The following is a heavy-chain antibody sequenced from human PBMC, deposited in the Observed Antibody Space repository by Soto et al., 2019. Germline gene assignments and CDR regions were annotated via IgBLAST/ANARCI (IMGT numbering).Heavy chain of an antibody. J-gene: IGHJ4*02. CDR1: GGSIISSSYY. V-gene: IGHV4-39*01. D-gene: IGHD5-12*01. CDR3: ERHVSVSGYEYYFDQ. CDR2: IDYSGNT. Sequence: QLQLQESGPGLVKPSETLSLTCTVSGGSIISSSYYWAWIRQPPGKGLEWLGNIDYSGNTYYNPSLEMGVAISVDTSKNQFSLKLTSVTAVDTAVYYCERHVSVSGYEYYFDQWGQGTLVTVSS.